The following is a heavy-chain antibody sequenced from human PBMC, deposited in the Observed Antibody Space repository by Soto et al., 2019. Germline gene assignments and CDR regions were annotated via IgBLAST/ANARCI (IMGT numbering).Heavy chain of an antibody. CDR2: IYYSGSP. Sequence: QVQLQESGPGLVKPSDTLFPTCAVSSYSISSSNWWGWIRQPPGKGLEWIGYIYYSGSPYYNTSLKSRVTMSVDTSTNQFSLKLSSVTAVDTAVYYCARMNGVLDAVDILGQGTMVTFSS. V-gene: IGHV4-28*01. CDR3: ARMNGVLDAVDI. J-gene: IGHJ3*02. D-gene: IGHD1-1*01. CDR1: SYSISSSNW.